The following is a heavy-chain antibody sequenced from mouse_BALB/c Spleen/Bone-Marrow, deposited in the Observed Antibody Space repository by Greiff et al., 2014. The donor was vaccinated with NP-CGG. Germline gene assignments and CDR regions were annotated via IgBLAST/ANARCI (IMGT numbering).Heavy chain of an antibody. CDR1: GYTFTDYY. D-gene: IGHD2-2*01. CDR3: ARSRGYAWFAY. V-gene: IGHV1-77*01. J-gene: IGHJ3*01. CDR2: IYPGSGNT. Sequence: SGAELARPGASVKLSCKASGYTFTDYYTNWVKQGTGQGLEWIGEIYPGSGNTYYNEKFKGKATLTAGKSSSTAYMQLSSLTSEDSAVYFCARSRGYAWFAYWGQGTLVTVSA.